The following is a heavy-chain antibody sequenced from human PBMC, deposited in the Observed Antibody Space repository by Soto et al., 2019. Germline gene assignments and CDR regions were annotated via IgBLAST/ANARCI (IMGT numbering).Heavy chain of an antibody. CDR1: GGTFSSYA. CDR2: INPSGGST. Sequence: ASVKVSCKASGGTFSSYAISWVRQAPGQGLEWMGIINPSGGSTSYAQKFQGRVTMTRDTSTSTVYMELSSLRSEDTAVYYCARGSLYYYDSSGWPYAFDIWGQGTMVTVSS. J-gene: IGHJ3*02. CDR3: ARGSLYYYDSSGWPYAFDI. V-gene: IGHV1-46*01. D-gene: IGHD3-22*01.